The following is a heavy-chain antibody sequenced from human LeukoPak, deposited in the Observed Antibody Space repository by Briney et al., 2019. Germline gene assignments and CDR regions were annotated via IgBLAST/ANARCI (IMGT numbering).Heavy chain of an antibody. J-gene: IGHJ4*02. CDR3: AKASGYDFWSGYLDY. V-gene: IGHV3-43D*03. CDR2: ISWDGGST. Sequence: PGRSLRLSCAASGFTFDDYAMHWVRQAPGKGLEWVSLISWDGGSTYYADSVKGRFTISRDNSKNSLYLQMNSLRAEDTALYYCAKASGYDFWSGYLDYWGQGTLVTVSS. D-gene: IGHD3-3*01. CDR1: GFTFDDYA.